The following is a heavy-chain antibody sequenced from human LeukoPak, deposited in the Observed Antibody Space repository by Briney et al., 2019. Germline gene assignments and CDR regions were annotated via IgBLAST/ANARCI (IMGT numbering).Heavy chain of an antibody. CDR2: IYYSGST. V-gene: IGHV4-4*02. CDR3: ARAYDYGDPPGY. Sequence: SGTLSLTCAVSGGSISSSNWWSWVRQAPGKGLEWIGYIYYSGSTNYNPSLKSRVTISVDTSKNQFSLKLSSVTAADTAVYYCARAYDYGDPPGYWGQGTLVTVSS. J-gene: IGHJ4*02. CDR1: GGSISSSNW. D-gene: IGHD4-17*01.